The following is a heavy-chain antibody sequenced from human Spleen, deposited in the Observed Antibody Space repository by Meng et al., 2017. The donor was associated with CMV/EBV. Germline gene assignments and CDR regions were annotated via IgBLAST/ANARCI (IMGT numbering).Heavy chain of an antibody. CDR1: GFTFSDYY. D-gene: IGHD5-12*01. J-gene: IGHJ4*02. V-gene: IGHV3-11*01. CDR3: AKSRNGYGGEDH. Sequence: GESLKISCAASGFTFSDYYMSWIRQAPGKGLEWVSYISTSGSTIYYADSVKGRFTISRDNSNKTVFLQMNRLRAEDTAIYYCAKSRNGYGGEDHWGQGMLVTVSS. CDR2: ISTSGSTI.